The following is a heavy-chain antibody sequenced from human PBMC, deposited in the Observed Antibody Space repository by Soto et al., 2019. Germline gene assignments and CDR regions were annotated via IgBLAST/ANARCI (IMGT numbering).Heavy chain of an antibody. CDR1: GYTFTSYD. CDR2: MNPNSGNT. J-gene: IGHJ5*02. CDR3: ARDSPGYCSSTTCPVGVWFDP. D-gene: IGHD2-2*01. Sequence: GASVKVSCKASGYTFTSYDINWVRQATGQGLEWMGWMNPNSGNTGYAQKFQGRVTMTRNTSISTAYMELSSLRSEDTAVYYCARDSPGYCSSTTCPVGVWFDPWGQGTLVTVSS. V-gene: IGHV1-8*01.